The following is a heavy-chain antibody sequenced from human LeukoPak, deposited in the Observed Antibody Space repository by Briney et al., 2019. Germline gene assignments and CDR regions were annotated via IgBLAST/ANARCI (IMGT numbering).Heavy chain of an antibody. Sequence: GGTLRLSCAASGFTFSSYAMSWVRQAPGKGLEWVSAISGSGGSTYYADSVKGRFTISRDNSKNTLYLQMNSLRAEDTAVYYCAKARGYAYYFDYWGQGTLVTVSS. D-gene: IGHD5-12*01. CDR1: GFTFSSYA. J-gene: IGHJ4*02. CDR2: ISGSGGST. CDR3: AKARGYAYYFDY. V-gene: IGHV3-23*01.